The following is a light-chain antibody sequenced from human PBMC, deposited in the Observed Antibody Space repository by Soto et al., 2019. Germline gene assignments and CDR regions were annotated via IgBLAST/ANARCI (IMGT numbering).Light chain of an antibody. J-gene: IGKJ1*01. Sequence: DIQMTQSPSTLSASVGDRVTITCRASQNIRSRLAWFQQKPGKAPKLLIYDASSLESGVQQRFSGSGSGTEFTLTISSLQTDDFSTYYCQQYHSYWTFGQGTKVDIK. CDR1: QNIRSR. CDR3: QQYHSYWT. V-gene: IGKV1-5*01. CDR2: DAS.